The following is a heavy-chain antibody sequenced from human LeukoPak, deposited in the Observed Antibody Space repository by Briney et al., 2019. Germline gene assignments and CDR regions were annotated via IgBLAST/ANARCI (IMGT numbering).Heavy chain of an antibody. CDR2: ISGSGGST. Sequence: GGSLRLSCAASGFTFSSYAMSWVRQAPGKGLEWVSAISGSGGSTYYADSVKGRFTISRGNSKNTLYLQMNSLRAEDTAVYYCAKERYCSSTSCLTPNWFDPWGQGTLVTVSS. CDR3: AKERYCSSTSCLTPNWFDP. CDR1: GFTFSSYA. V-gene: IGHV3-23*01. D-gene: IGHD2-2*01. J-gene: IGHJ5*02.